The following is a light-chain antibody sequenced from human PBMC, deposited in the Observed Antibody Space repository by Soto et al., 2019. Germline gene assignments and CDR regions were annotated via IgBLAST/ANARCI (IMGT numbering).Light chain of an antibody. J-gene: IGLJ2*01. CDR1: SGHSNYA. CDR3: PTCATGIQI. Sequence: QSVLTQSPSASASLGASVKLTCTLSSGHSNYAIAWHQQQPEKGPRYLMKLNSDGSHSKGDGIPDRFSGSSSGAERYLTISGLQSGDEAGYYCPTCATGIQIFGGGTKLTVL. V-gene: IGLV4-69*01. CDR2: LNSDGSH.